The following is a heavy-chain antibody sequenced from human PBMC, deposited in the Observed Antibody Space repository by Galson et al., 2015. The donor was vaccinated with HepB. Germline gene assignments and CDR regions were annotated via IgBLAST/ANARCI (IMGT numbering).Heavy chain of an antibody. J-gene: IGHJ4*02. V-gene: IGHV3-7*03. Sequence: SMRLSCAASGFTFRSNWMSWVRQAPGKGRAWVANIKQDGSEKYYVDSVKGRFTISRDNAKNSLYLQMNSLRAEDTAVYYCARGEGYDSSYWGQGTLVTVSS. CDR2: IKQDGSEK. CDR3: ARGEGYDSSY. CDR1: GFTFRSNW. D-gene: IGHD5-12*01.